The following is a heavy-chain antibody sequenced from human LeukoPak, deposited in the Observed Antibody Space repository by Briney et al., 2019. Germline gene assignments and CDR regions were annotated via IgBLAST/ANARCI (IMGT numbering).Heavy chain of an antibody. V-gene: IGHV3-20*01. CDR1: GFTFDDYG. J-gene: IGHJ6*03. CDR3: AREGPGIAVASYYYYYYMDV. Sequence: GRSLRLSCAASGFTFDDYGMSWVRQAPGKWLEWVSGINWNGGSTGYADSVKGRFTISRDNAKNSLYLQMNSLRAEDTALYHCAREGPGIAVASYYYYYYMDVWGKGTTVTVSS. CDR2: INWNGGST. D-gene: IGHD6-19*01.